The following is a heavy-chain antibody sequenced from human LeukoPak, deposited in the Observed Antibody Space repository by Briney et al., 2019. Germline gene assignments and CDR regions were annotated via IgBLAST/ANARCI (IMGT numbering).Heavy chain of an antibody. J-gene: IGHJ6*03. V-gene: IGHV4-34*01. CDR1: GGSFSGYY. CDR3: ARGPSPYSYGSGYHYYYYYMDV. CDR2: INHSGST. D-gene: IGHD3-10*01. Sequence: SETLSLTCAVYGGSFSGYYWNWIRQAPGKGLEWIGEINHSGSTRYNPSLKSRLTMSVDTSRNQFSLKLSSVTAADTAVYYCARGPSPYSYGSGYHYYYYYMDVWDKGTPVTVSS.